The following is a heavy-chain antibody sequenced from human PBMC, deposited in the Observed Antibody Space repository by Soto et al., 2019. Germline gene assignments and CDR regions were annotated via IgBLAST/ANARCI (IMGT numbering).Heavy chain of an antibody. CDR2: MNPNSGNT. D-gene: IGHD5-12*01. V-gene: IGHV1-8*01. J-gene: IGHJ4*02. CDR1: GYTFTSYD. Sequence: ASVKVSCKASGYTFTSYDINWVRQATGQGLEWMGWMNPNSGNTGYAQKFQGRVTMTRNTSISTAYMELSSLRSEDTAVYYCARGRGVATIWGYWGQGTLVTVSS. CDR3: ARGRGVATIWGY.